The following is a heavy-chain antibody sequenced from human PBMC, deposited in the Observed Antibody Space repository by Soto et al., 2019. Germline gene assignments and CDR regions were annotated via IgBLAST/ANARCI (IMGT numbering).Heavy chain of an antibody. CDR3: VSRSRYFCHMTCYEAYFDK. CDR2: IYYSGST. Sequence: SETLSLTCTVSGGSISSRSFYWGWIRQPPGMGLEWIGSIYYSGSTDYDPSLKSRLSISVDTSKNQFSLSLSSVTAADTAVYYCVSRSRYFCHMTCYEAYFDKCGQ. V-gene: IGHV4-39*01. D-gene: IGHD3-9*01. J-gene: IGHJ4*02. CDR1: GGSISSRSFY.